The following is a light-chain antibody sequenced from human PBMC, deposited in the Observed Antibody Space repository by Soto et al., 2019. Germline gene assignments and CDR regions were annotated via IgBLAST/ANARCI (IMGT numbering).Light chain of an antibody. CDR2: DAS. Sequence: GDRVTITCQASQDISNYLNWYQQKPGKAPKLLIYDASNLETGVPSRFSGSGSGTDFTFTISSLQPEDIATYYYQQYDNLPPWTFGQGTKVEIK. V-gene: IGKV1-33*01. CDR3: QQYDNLPPWT. CDR1: QDISNY. J-gene: IGKJ1*01.